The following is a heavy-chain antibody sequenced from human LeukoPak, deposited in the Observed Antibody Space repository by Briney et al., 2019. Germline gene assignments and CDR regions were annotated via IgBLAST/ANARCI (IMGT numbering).Heavy chain of an antibody. CDR3: ARGITIFGVVILDYYFDY. V-gene: IGHV1-8*01. D-gene: IGHD3-3*01. CDR2: MNPNSGNT. Sequence: GASVKVSCKASGYTFTSYDINWVRQATGQGLEWMGWMNPNSGNTGYAQKFQGRVTMTRNTSISTAYMELSSLRSGDTAVYYCARGITIFGVVILDYYFDYWCQGTLVTVSS. CDR1: GYTFTSYD. J-gene: IGHJ4*02.